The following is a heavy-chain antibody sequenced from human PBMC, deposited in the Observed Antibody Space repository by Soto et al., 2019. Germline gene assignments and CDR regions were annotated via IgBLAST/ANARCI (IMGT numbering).Heavy chain of an antibody. J-gene: IGHJ6*02. CDR1: GFTFSSYS. V-gene: IGHV3-21*01. CDR3: ARDYSSSYSPYYYYYGMDV. D-gene: IGHD6-6*01. CDR2: ISSSSSYI. Sequence: GGSLRLSCAASGFTFSSYSMNWVRQAPGKGLEWVSSISSSSSYIYYADSVKGRFTVSRDNAKNSLYLQMNSLRAEDTAVYYCARDYSSSYSPYYYYYGMDVWGQGTTVTVSS.